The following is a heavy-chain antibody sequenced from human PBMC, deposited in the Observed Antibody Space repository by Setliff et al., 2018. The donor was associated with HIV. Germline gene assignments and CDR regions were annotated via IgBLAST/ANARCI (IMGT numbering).Heavy chain of an antibody. J-gene: IGHJ4*02. D-gene: IGHD6-19*01. CDR1: GGSFSGYY. CDR2: INHSGST. CDR3: AKAGLSGIAVAGFDY. V-gene: IGHV4-34*09. Sequence: SETLSLTCAVYGGSFSGYYWSWIRQPPGKGLEWIGEINHSGSTNYNPSLKSLVTISVDTSKNQFSLKLSSVTAADTAVYYCAKAGLSGIAVAGFDYWGQGTLVTVSS.